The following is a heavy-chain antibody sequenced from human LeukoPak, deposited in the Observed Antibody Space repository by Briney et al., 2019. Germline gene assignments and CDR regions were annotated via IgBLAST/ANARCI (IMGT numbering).Heavy chain of an antibody. CDR3: ARDSQAYCSGGSCSMFDY. V-gene: IGHV3-7*01. CDR1: GFTFSSYW. Sequence: GGSLRLSCAASGFTFSSYWMSWVRQAPGKGLEWVANIKQDGSEKYYVDSVKGRFTISRDNAKNSLYLHMNSLRAEDTAVYYCARDSQAYCSGGSCSMFDYWGQGSLVTVSS. D-gene: IGHD2-15*01. CDR2: IKQDGSEK. J-gene: IGHJ4*02.